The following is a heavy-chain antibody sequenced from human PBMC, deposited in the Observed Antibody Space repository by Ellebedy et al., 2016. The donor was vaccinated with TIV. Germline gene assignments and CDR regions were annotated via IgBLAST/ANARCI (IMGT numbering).Heavy chain of an antibody. CDR2: ISTGSSYT. CDR1: GFTFSDYY. Sequence: GGSLRLSXAASGFTFSDYYMSWVRQAPGKGLEWVSYISTGSSYTDYADSVKGRFTISRDNAKNSLYLQMNSLRADDTAVYYCAKSLSHIAVPSYYFDYWGQGTLVTVSS. CDR3: AKSLSHIAVPSYYFDY. J-gene: IGHJ4*02. V-gene: IGHV3-11*06. D-gene: IGHD6-19*01.